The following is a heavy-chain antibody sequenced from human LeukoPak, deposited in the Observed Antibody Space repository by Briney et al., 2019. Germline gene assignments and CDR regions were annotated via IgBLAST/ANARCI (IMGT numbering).Heavy chain of an antibody. V-gene: IGHV5-51*07. CDR3: VRHLSDITSCPNY. J-gene: IGHJ4*02. D-gene: IGHD2-2*01. Sequence: GESLKISCKGSGSSFTSYWIGWGQQLPGKGLEWMGIIYPGDSDTRYSPSFQGQVTISADKSISTAYLQWSSLKASDTAMYYCVRHLSDITSCPNYWGPGTLITVAS. CDR2: IYPGDSDT. CDR1: GSSFTSYW.